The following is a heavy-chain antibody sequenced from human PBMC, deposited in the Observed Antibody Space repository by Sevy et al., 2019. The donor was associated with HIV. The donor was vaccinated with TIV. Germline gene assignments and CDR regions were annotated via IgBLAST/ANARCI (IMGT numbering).Heavy chain of an antibody. Sequence: GGSLRLSCTASGFSFSDYYMSWIRQAPGKGLEWISYISTSSGFTDYEDSVKGRFTISRDNSKNTLYLQMNSLRAEDTAVYYCARVPVAGFYYYYGMDVWGQGTTVTVSS. CDR3: ARVPVAGFYYYYGMDV. CDR1: GFSFSDYY. J-gene: IGHJ6*02. D-gene: IGHD6-19*01. CDR2: ISTSSGFT. V-gene: IGHV3-11*06.